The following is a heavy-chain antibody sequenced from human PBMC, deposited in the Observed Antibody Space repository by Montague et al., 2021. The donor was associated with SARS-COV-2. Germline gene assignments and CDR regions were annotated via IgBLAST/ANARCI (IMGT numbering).Heavy chain of an antibody. V-gene: IGHV5-10-1*01. CDR3: ATPDY. CDR2: IDPSDSNA. J-gene: IGHJ4*02. Sequence: QSGAEVKKPGESLRISWKGSGYSFTTYWINWVRQMPGKGLEWMGKIDPSDSNAYYSPSFQGHVTISVDKSISTAYLQWSSLKASDTAMFYCATPDYWGQGTLVTVSS. CDR1: GYSFTTYW.